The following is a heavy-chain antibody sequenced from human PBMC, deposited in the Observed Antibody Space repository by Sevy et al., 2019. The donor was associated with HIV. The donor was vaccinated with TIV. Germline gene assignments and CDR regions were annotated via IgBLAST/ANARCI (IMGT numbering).Heavy chain of an antibody. J-gene: IGHJ3*02. D-gene: IGHD3-16*02. Sequence: SETLSLTCTVSGGSISSYYWSWIRQPPGKGLEWIGYIYYSGSTNYNPSLKRRVTISVDTSKNQFTLKLSPVTAAETAMYYCARDGGYDYIWGSYRSLDAFVIWGQGTMVTVSS. CDR1: GGSISSYY. CDR2: IYYSGST. V-gene: IGHV4-59*01. CDR3: ARDGGYDYIWGSYRSLDAFVI.